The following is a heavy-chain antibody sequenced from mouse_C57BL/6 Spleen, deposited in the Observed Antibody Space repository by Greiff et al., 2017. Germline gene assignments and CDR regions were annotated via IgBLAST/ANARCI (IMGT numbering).Heavy chain of an antibody. CDR1: GYTFTSYT. CDR3: ARPTMVTTYY. Sequence: QVPLQQSGAELARPGASVKMSCKASGYTFTSYTLHWVKQRPGQGLEWIGYINPSSGYTKYNQKFKDKATVTADKSSSTAYMQLSSLTSEDSAVYYCARPTMVTTYYWGQGTTLTVSS. D-gene: IGHD2-9*01. V-gene: IGHV1-4*01. J-gene: IGHJ2*01. CDR2: INPSSGYT.